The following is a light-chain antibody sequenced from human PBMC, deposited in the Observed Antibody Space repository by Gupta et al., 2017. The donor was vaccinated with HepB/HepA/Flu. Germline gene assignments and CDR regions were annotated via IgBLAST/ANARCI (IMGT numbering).Light chain of an antibody. CDR1: QSISTY. V-gene: IGKV1-39*01. CDR2: SAS. J-gene: IGKJ1*01. Sequence: DIPMTQSPSSLSASVGDRVTITCRASQSISTYLNWYQQKPGKAPKLLIHSASSLHSGVPSRFSGSGSGTDFTLAISSLQPEDFATYYCQHSYNVPRTFGQGTKVEIK. CDR3: QHSYNVPRT.